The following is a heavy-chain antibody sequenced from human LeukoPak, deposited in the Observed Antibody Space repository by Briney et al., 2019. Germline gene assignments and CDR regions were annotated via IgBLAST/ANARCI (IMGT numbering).Heavy chain of an antibody. CDR2: FDPEDGET. J-gene: IGHJ3*02. CDR1: GYSLTELS. D-gene: IGHD7-27*01. V-gene: IGHV1-24*01. Sequence: ASVKVSCKVSGYSLTELSMRWVPQAPGKGLEWMGGFDPEDGETIYAQKFQGRVTMTEETSTDTAYMELSSLRSEDTAVYYCATEGENWGLSSGAFDIWGQGTMVTVSS. CDR3: ATEGENWGLSSGAFDI.